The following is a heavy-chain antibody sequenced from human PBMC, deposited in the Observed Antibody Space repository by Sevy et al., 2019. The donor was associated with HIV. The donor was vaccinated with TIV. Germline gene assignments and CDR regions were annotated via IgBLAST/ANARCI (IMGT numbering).Heavy chain of an antibody. CDR2: ISHDGSHK. J-gene: IGHJ6*02. Sequence: GGSLRLSCVASGFTFRTYGIHWVRQAPGKGLEWVAVISHDGSHKYNADSVKGRFIISRENSKNALYLQMSSLRVDDTAVYYCVKDLRPNLLYNDLWGGSSGMDVWGQGTTVTVSS. CDR1: GFTFRTYG. V-gene: IGHV3-30*18. D-gene: IGHD3-3*01. CDR3: VKDLRPNLLYNDLWGGSSGMDV.